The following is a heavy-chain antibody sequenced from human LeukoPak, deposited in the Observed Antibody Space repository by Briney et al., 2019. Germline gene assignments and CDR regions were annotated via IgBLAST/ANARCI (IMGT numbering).Heavy chain of an antibody. J-gene: IGHJ6*02. V-gene: IGHV3-74*01. CDR2: VDPDGTTT. CDR1: GFTLSNYW. D-gene: IGHD2-8*02. Sequence: GGSLRLSCAASGFTLSNYWMHWVRQAPGEGLVWVSRVDPDGTTTNYADSVTGRFTTSRDNAKNTLYLQMNSLRAEDTALYYCTRVQAGRSGLMDVWGRGTTATVSS. CDR3: TRVQAGRSGLMDV.